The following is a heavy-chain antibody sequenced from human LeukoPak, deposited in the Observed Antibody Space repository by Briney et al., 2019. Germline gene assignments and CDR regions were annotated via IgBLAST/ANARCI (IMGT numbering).Heavy chain of an antibody. D-gene: IGHD1-1*01. Sequence: GGSLRLSCAASGFTFSSYGMHWVRQAPGKGPEWVAVVWYDGSNKYYADSVKGRFTISRDNSKNTLYLQMNSLRAEDTAVYYCARIATTDYYYGMDVWGQRTTGTVSS. CDR1: GFTFSSYG. CDR3: ARIATTDYYYGMDV. J-gene: IGHJ6*02. CDR2: VWYDGSNK. V-gene: IGHV3-33*01.